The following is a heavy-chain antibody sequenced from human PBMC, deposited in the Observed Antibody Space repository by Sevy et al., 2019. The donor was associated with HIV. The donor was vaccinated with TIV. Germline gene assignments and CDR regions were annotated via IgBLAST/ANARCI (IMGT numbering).Heavy chain of an antibody. CDR3: ASQGYDPDWYFDL. Sequence: GGSLRLSCAASGFTFSSYAMHWVRQAPGKGLEWVAVISYDGSNKYYADSVKGRFTISRDNSKNTLYLQMNSLRAEDTAVYYCASQGYDPDWYFDLWGRGTLVTVSS. V-gene: IGHV3-30-3*01. D-gene: IGHD2-15*01. J-gene: IGHJ2*01. CDR1: GFTFSSYA. CDR2: ISYDGSNK.